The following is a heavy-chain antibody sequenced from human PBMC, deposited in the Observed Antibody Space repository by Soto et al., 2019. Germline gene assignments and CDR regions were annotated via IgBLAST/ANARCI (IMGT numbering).Heavy chain of an antibody. V-gene: IGHV7-4-1*01. J-gene: IGHJ6*02. CDR2: INTNTGNP. D-gene: IGHD3-3*01. Sequence: QVQLVQSGSELKKPGASVKVSCKASGYTFTSYAMNWVRQAPGQGLEWMGWINTNTGNPTYAQGFTGRFVFSLDTSVSTAYLQICSLKAEDTAVYYCATSPQSYYDFWSGLTGYYYYGMDVWGQGTTVTVSS. CDR3: ATSPQSYYDFWSGLTGYYYYGMDV. CDR1: GYTFTSYA.